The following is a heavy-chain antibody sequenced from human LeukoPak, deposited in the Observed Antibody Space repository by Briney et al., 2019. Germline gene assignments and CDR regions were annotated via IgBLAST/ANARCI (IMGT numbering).Heavy chain of an antibody. CDR2: IWYDGSNK. V-gene: IGHV3-33*01. J-gene: IGHJ4*02. CDR3: ARDGSSGWYWVDY. Sequence: SLRLSCAASGFTFSSYGMHWVRQAPGKGLEWVAVIWYDGSNKYYADSVKGRFTISRDNSKNTLYLQMNSLRAEDTAVYYCARDGSSGWYWVDYWGQGTLVTVSS. CDR1: GFTFSSYG. D-gene: IGHD6-19*01.